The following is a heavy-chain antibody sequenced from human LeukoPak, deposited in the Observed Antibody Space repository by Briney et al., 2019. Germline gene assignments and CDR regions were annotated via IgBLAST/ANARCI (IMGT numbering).Heavy chain of an antibody. J-gene: IGHJ6*04. CDR2: IYHSGST. CDR1: GYSISSGYY. Sequence: SETLSLTCAVSGYSISSGYYWGWIRQPPRKGVEWIASIYHSGSTYYSPSLKSRVAISVDTSKNHFSLKLTSVTAADTAVYYCAREGRYCSSTSCPHMDVWGKGTTVTVSS. CDR3: AREGRYCSSTSCPHMDV. D-gene: IGHD2-2*01. V-gene: IGHV4-38-2*02.